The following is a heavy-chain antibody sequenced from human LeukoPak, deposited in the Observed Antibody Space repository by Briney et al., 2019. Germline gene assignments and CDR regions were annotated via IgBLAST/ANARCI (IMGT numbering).Heavy chain of an antibody. CDR3: AKDLLGYDSSGYTDAFDI. CDR1: GFTFSNYA. CDR2: IVGSGDTT. J-gene: IGHJ3*02. Sequence: GGSLRLSCAGSGFTFSNYAMSWVRQAPGKGLEWVSAIVGSGDTTYYADSVKGRFTISRDNSKNTLYLQMNSLRAEDTAVYYCAKDLLGYDSSGYTDAFDIWGQGTMVTVSS. V-gene: IGHV3-23*01. D-gene: IGHD3-22*01.